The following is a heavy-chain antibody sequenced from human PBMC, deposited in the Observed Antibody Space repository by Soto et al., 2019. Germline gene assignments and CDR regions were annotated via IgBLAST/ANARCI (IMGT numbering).Heavy chain of an antibody. CDR2: SKSKGDGGTT. Sequence: PGGSLRLSCAASGFTFSDAWMSWVRQAPGKGLDWVGRSKSKGDGGTTEYAAPVRGRFTISRDDSKNTLYLQMNSLGAEDTAIYFCARPPNGAFVHRGVDVWGQGTTVTVSS. CDR3: ARPPNGAFVHRGVDV. V-gene: IGHV3-15*01. D-gene: IGHD2-8*01. CDR1: GFTFSDAW. J-gene: IGHJ6*02.